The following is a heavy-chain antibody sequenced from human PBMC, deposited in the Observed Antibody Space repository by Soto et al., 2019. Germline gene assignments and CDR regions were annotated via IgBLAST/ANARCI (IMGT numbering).Heavy chain of an antibody. V-gene: IGHV3-74*01. CDR1: GFTFSNYW. CDR3: GRGIHPYYGVDV. Sequence: EEQLVESGGGLVQPGGSLRVSCAASGFTFSNYWMHWVRQVPGKGLVWVSRVNFDGRTTNYADSVKGRFTISRDNARNTVYLQMNSLRAEDTAVYYCGRGIHPYYGVDVWGQWTTVTVSS. CDR2: VNFDGRTT. J-gene: IGHJ6*02.